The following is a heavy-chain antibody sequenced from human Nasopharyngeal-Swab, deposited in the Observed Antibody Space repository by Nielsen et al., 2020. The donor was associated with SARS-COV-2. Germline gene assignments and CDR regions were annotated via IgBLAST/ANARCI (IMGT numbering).Heavy chain of an antibody. CDR1: GFTFSSYA. J-gene: IGHJ5*02. V-gene: IGHV3-30-3*01. D-gene: IGHD4-17*01. CDR2: ISYDGSNK. CDR3: ARGARGDYPFGAFDP. Sequence: GESLKISCAASGFTFSSYAMHWVRQVPGKGLEWVAVISYDGSNKYYADSVKGRFTISRDNSKNTLYLQMNSLRAEDTAVYYCARGARGDYPFGAFDPWGQGTLVTVSS.